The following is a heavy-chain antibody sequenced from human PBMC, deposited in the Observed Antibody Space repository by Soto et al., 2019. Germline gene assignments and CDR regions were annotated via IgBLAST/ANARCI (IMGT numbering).Heavy chain of an antibody. D-gene: IGHD4-17*01. CDR3: ARDQTTVVPYYYYGMDV. V-gene: IGHV1-69*01. Sequence: QVQLVQSGAEVKKPGSSVKVSCKASGGTFSSYAISWVRQAPGQGLEWMGGIIPIFGTANYAQKFQGRVTITADESPSTAYMELSSLRSEDTAVYYCARDQTTVVPYYYYGMDVWGQGTTVTVSS. J-gene: IGHJ6*02. CDR1: GGTFSSYA. CDR2: IIPIFGTA.